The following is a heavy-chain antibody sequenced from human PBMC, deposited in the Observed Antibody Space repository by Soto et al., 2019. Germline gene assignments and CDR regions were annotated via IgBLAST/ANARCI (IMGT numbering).Heavy chain of an antibody. CDR1: GFSLSTNT. V-gene: IGHV3-30-3*01. CDR2: ISNDGSNK. Sequence: GGSLRLSCAASGFSLSTNTMHWVRQVPGKGLEWVASISNDGSNKYYADSVKGRFTISRDKSKNTLYLQMNSLRAEDTAVYYCARGPSSLTRFDYWGQGTLVTVSS. J-gene: IGHJ4*02. CDR3: ARGPSSLTRFDY. D-gene: IGHD2-2*01.